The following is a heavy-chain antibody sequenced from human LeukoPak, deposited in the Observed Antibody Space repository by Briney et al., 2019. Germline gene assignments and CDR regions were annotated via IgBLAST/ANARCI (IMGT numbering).Heavy chain of an antibody. J-gene: IGHJ4*02. V-gene: IGHV4-59*08. CDR1: GGSISSYY. CDR2: IYYSGST. Sequence: SETLSLTCTVSGGSISSYYWSWIRQPPGKGLEWIGYIYYSGSTNYNPSLKSRVTISVDTSKSQFSLKLSSVTAADTAVYYCARHARIPGYSSSWPFDYWGQGTLVTVSS. D-gene: IGHD6-13*01. CDR3: ARHARIPGYSSSWPFDY.